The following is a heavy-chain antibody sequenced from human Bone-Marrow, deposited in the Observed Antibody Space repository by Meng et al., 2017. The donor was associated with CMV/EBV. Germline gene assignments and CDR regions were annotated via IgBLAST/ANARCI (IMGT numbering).Heavy chain of an antibody. CDR2: ISAYNGNT. J-gene: IGHJ4*02. D-gene: IGHD1-26*01. CDR1: GYTFTSYG. CDR3: ARDRGSYYLQGVAPNFDY. V-gene: IGHV1-18*01. Sequence: ASVKVSCKASGYTFTSYGISWVRQAPGQGLEWMGWISAYNGNTNYAQKLQGRVTMTTDTSTSTAYMELRSLRSDDTAVYYCARDRGSYYLQGVAPNFDYWGQGTLVTVPS.